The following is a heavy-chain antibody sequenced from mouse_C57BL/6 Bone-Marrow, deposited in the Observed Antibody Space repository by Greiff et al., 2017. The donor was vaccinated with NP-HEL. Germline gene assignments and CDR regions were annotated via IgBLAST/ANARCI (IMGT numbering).Heavy chain of an antibody. CDR2: IDPSDSYT. CDR3: AKWGDWFAY. Sequence: QVQLQQSGAELVMPGASVKLSCKASGYTFTSYWMHWVKQRPGQGLEWIGEIDPSDSYTNYNQKFKGKSTLTVDKSSSTAYMQLSSLTSEDSAVYYCAKWGDWFAYWGQGTLVTVSA. CDR1: GYTFTSYW. V-gene: IGHV1-69*01. J-gene: IGHJ3*01.